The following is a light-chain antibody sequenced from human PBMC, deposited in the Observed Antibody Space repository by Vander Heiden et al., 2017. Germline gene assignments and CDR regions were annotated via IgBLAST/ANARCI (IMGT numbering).Light chain of an antibody. V-gene: IGLV3-21*02. CDR2: DDR. Sequence: SYVLTQPPSVSVAPGQTARITCGGNNIGSKSVHWYPKKPAQAPVLVVYDDRDRPSGIPERFSGSNSGNTATLTISRVEAGDEADYYCQVWDSSSDQEVFGTGTKVTVL. CDR3: QVWDSSSDQEV. CDR1: NIGSKS. J-gene: IGLJ1*01.